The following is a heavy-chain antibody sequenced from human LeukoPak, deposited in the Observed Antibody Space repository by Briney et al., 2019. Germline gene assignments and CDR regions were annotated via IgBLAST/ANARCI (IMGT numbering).Heavy chain of an antibody. Sequence: ASVKVSCKASGYTFSDYYLHWVRQAPGQGLEWMGWINPDSGGTNYAQIFQGRVTMTRDTSISTAYMELNRLRSDDTAVYYCARVGRAFTARSSFFDYWGQGTLVTVSS. J-gene: IGHJ4*02. CDR1: GYTFSDYY. CDR3: ARVGRAFTARSSFFDY. D-gene: IGHD6-6*01. V-gene: IGHV1-2*02. CDR2: INPDSGGT.